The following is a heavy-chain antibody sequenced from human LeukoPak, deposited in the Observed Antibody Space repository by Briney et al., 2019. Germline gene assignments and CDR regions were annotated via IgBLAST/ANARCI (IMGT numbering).Heavy chain of an antibody. CDR1: GGSISTGGYS. V-gene: IGHV4-30-2*01. CDR2: IYYSGST. D-gene: IGHD3-10*01. Sequence: SETLSLTCAVSGGSISTGGYSWSWIRQPPGKGLEWIGYIYYSGSTYYNPSLKSRVTISVDRSKNQFSLKLTSVTAADTAVYYCARSGYYGSGSFSNFDYWGQGTLVTASS. CDR3: ARSGYYGSGSFSNFDY. J-gene: IGHJ4*02.